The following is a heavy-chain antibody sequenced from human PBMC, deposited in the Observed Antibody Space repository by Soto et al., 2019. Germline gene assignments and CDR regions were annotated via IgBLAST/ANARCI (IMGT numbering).Heavy chain of an antibody. CDR3: GKVLVGATGHTDSDS. V-gene: IGHV4-39*01. CDR2: IDYNGVT. Sequence: NPSETLSLTCTVSGGSIYRSGYYWGWIRQPPGRGLEWIGNIDYNGVTYSNPSLKSRVTISRDTSKNQFSLKLTSVTAADTALYYCGKVLVGATGHTDSDSWGPGTLVTVSS. J-gene: IGHJ4*02. D-gene: IGHD2-15*01. CDR1: GGSIYRSGYY.